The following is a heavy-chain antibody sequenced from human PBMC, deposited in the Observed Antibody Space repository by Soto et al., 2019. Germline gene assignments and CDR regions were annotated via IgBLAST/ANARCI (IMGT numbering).Heavy chain of an antibody. Sequence: SETLSLTCAVYGGSFSGYYWSWIRQPPGKGLEWIGEINHSGSTNYNPSLKSRVAISVDTSKNQFSLKLSSVTAADTAVYYCARGDVTYYYDSSGSTPPRLFDYWGQGTLVTVSS. V-gene: IGHV4-34*01. D-gene: IGHD3-22*01. J-gene: IGHJ4*02. CDR1: GGSFSGYY. CDR2: INHSGST. CDR3: ARGDVTYYYDSSGSTPPRLFDY.